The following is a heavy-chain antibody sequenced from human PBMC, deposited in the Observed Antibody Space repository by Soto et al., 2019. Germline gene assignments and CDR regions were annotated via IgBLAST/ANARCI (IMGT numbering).Heavy chain of an antibody. J-gene: IGHJ4*02. D-gene: IGHD1-26*01. CDR1: GFTFSSYW. CDR3: ARDRVGTTRDKAPDF. CDR2: MNQDGSEK. Sequence: GGSLRLSCAASGFTFSSYWMSWVRQTPGEGLEWVANMNQDGSEKYYVDSMKGRFTISRDNAKNSLYLQMNSLRAEDTAVYYCARDRVGTTRDKAPDFWGQGTLVTVSS. V-gene: IGHV3-7*01.